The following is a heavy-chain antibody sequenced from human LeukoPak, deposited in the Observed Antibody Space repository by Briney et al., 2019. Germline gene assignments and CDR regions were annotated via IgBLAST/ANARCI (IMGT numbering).Heavy chain of an antibody. D-gene: IGHD3-22*01. V-gene: IGHV1-46*01. Sequence: ASVKVSCKASGSTLTNYYMHWVRQAPGQGLEWMGLINPTGSSTNYAQKFRGRVTMTRDTSTSTVYMELSSLRSEDTAVYYCARVTYDSSGNENFDYWGQGTLVTVSS. CDR1: GSTLTNYY. CDR3: ARVTYDSSGNENFDY. J-gene: IGHJ4*02. CDR2: INPTGSST.